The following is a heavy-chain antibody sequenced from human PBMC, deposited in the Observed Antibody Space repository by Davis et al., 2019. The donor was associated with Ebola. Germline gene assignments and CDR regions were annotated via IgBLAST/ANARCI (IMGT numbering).Heavy chain of an antibody. CDR3: ARGGAVAGP. D-gene: IGHD6-19*01. Sequence: MPGGSLRPSCGVSGGSLWGYFWTWIRQSPGEGLEWLGEIIGGGSTTNYNPSLKSRVTISVDTSKNQFSLKLSSVTAADTAVYYCARGGAVAGPWGQGTLVTVSS. CDR2: IIGGGST. CDR1: GGSLWGYF. V-gene: IGHV4-34*01. J-gene: IGHJ5*02.